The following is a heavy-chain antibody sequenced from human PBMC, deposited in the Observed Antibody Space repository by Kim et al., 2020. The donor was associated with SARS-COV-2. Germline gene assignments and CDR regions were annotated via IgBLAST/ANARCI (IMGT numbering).Heavy chain of an antibody. J-gene: IGHJ6*02. CDR1: GFTFSSYW. D-gene: IGHD3-10*01. Sequence: GGSLRLSCAASGFTFSSYWMHWVRQAPGKGLVWVSRINSDGSSTSYADSVKGRFTISRDNAKNTLYLQMNSLRAEDTAVYYCARVDAFFGLMGKYYGMDVWGQGTTVTVSS. CDR2: INSDGSST. V-gene: IGHV3-74*01. CDR3: ARVDAFFGLMGKYYGMDV.